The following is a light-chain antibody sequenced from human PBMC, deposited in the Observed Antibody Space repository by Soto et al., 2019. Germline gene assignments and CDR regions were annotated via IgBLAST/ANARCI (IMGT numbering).Light chain of an antibody. Sequence: DTQMTQSPSTLSASVGDRVTITCRASQSISTWLARYQQRPGRAPKLLIYKASSLQSGVPSRFSGSGSGTEFTLTISSLQPDDFATYYCQQYSSSFSTFGQGTKVEIK. V-gene: IGKV1-5*03. CDR2: KAS. CDR3: QQYSSSFST. CDR1: QSISTW. J-gene: IGKJ1*01.